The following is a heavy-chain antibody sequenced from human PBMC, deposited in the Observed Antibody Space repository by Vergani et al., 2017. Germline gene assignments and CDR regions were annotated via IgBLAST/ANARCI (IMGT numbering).Heavy chain of an antibody. Sequence: QVQLQESGPRQLRPSETLSLSCAVSGYSIDIGYYWAWIRQSPEKGLEWIATVYRDGSSYYNPSLQNLVTISVDKAQNHFSLELHSATASDTAVYYCARLSGSGFSAGPEYWGQGTLVTVSS. CDR3: ARLSGSGFSAGPEY. J-gene: IGHJ4*02. CDR1: GYSIDIGYY. V-gene: IGHV4-38-2*01. CDR2: VYRDGSS. D-gene: IGHD5-12*01.